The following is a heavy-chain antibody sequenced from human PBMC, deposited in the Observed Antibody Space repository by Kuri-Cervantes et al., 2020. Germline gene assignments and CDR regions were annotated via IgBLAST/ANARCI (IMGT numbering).Heavy chain of an antibody. CDR3: VRDGLSWAGVAA. Sequence: SETLSLTCAVYGGSFSGYFWSWIRQPPGKGLEWIGEINHSGSTNYNPSLESRVTMSLDTSKNQFSLKLTSVITADTAIYYCVRDGLSWAGVAAWGKGTTVTVSS. J-gene: IGHJ6*04. V-gene: IGHV4-34*01. CDR1: GGSFSGYF. D-gene: IGHD3/OR15-3a*01. CDR2: INHSGST.